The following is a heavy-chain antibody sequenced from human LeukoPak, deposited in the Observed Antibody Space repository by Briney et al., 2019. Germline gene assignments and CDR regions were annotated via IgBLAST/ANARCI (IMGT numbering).Heavy chain of an antibody. CDR2: INTDTGNP. D-gene: IGHD3-16*01. V-gene: IGHV7-4-1*02. CDR1: GYTFTSYA. J-gene: IGHJ4*02. CDR3: ARLDLGYDYVWGGLYYFDY. Sequence: ASVKVSCKASGYTFTSYAMNWVRQSPGQGLEWMGWINTDTGNPTYAQGFTGRFVFSLDTSVNTAYLQISSLKAEDTAVYYCARLDLGYDYVWGGLYYFDYWGQGTLVTVSS.